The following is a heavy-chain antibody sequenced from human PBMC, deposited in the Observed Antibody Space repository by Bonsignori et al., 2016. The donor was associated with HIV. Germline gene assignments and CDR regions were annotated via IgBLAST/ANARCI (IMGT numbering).Heavy chain of an antibody. CDR3: AREKEPLGGSWYFHFFDY. J-gene: IGHJ4*02. V-gene: IGHV1-18*01. D-gene: IGHD6-13*01. CDR1: GYTFSSSG. Sequence: ASVKVSCKTSGYTFSSSGISWMRQAPGQGLEWMGWINTDNGDTTYTQQFQGRVSMTTDTSTSTVYMELTTLRSDDTAVYYCAREKEPLGGSWYFHFFDYWGQGTLVTVSS. CDR2: INTDNGDT.